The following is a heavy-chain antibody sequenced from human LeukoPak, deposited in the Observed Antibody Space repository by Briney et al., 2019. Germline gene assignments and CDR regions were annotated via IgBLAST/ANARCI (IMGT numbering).Heavy chain of an antibody. CDR2: ISAGGGST. V-gene: IGHV3-23*01. Sequence: PGGSLRLSCAAAGFTFSSYAMSWVRQAPGKGLEWVSAISAGGGSTYYADSVKGRFTVSRDNSKNTVDLQMDSLRAENTAVYYCAKKGGFPYYFDQWGQGTLVTVSS. CDR1: GFTFSSYA. CDR3: AKKGGFPYYFDQ. D-gene: IGHD1-26*01. J-gene: IGHJ4*02.